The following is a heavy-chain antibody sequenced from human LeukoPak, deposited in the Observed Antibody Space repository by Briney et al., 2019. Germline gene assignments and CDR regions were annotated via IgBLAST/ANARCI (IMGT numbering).Heavy chain of an antibody. D-gene: IGHD6-13*01. CDR2: IRSKAYGGTT. J-gene: IGHJ2*01. Sequence: GGSLRLPCTASGFTFGDYAMSWVRQAPGKGLEWVGFIRSKAYGGTTEYAASVKGRFTISRDDSKSIAYLQMNSLKTEDTAVYYCTREVVRSSSWYSLSWYFDLWGRGTLVTVSS. CDR1: GFTFGDYA. V-gene: IGHV3-49*04. CDR3: TREVVRSSSWYSLSWYFDL.